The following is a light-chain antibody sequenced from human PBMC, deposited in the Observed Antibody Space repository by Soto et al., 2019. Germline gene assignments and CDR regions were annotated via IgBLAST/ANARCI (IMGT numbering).Light chain of an antibody. CDR2: DVS. CDR1: QSIGDS. CDR3: QHYNSYSEA. Sequence: GDRVTITCRASQSIGDSLAWYQQKPGKAPYLLISDVSSLERGVPSRFSGSGSGTEFTLTNSSMQPDDFATFYCQHYNSYSEAFGQGTKVDI. J-gene: IGKJ1*01. V-gene: IGKV1-5*01.